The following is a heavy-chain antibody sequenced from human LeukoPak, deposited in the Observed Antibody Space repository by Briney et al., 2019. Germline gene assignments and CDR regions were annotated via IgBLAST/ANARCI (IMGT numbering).Heavy chain of an antibody. CDR3: ARQQREGAADY. J-gene: IGHJ4*02. Sequence: SETLSLTCAVYGGSFSGYYWSWIRQPPGKGLEWIGEINHSGSTNYNPSLKSRVTISVDTSKNQFSLKLSSVTAADTAVYYCARQQREGAADYWGQGTLVTVSS. D-gene: IGHD1-26*01. V-gene: IGHV4-34*01. CDR2: INHSGST. CDR1: GGSFSGYY.